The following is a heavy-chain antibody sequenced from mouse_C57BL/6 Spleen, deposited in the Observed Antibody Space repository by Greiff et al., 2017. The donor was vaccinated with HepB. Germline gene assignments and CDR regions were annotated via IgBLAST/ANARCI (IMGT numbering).Heavy chain of an antibody. J-gene: IGHJ2*01. CDR2: INPNNGGT. V-gene: IGHV1-26*01. CDR3: ARRGLWLRPPFDY. CDR1: GYTFTDYY. D-gene: IGHD2-2*01. Sequence: QLQQSGPELVKPGASVKISCKASGYTFTDYYMNWVKQSHGKSLEWIGDINPNNGGTSYNQKFKGKATLTVDKSSSTAYMELRSLTSEDSAVYYCARRGLWLRPPFDYWGQGTTLTVSS.